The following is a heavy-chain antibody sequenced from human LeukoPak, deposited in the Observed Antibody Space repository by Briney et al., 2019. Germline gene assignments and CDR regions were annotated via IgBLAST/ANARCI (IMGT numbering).Heavy chain of an antibody. J-gene: IGHJ5*02. CDR3: AHSYYDFWSGYYVWAPIWFDP. CDR2: IYWNDDK. Sequence: SGPTPVNPTQTLTLTCTFSGFSLSTSGVGVGWIRQPPGKALEWLALIYWNDDKLYSPSLKSRLTTTKDTSKNQVVLTMTHMDPVDTATYYCAHSYYDFWSGYYVWAPIWFDPWGQGTLVTVSS. V-gene: IGHV2-5*01. D-gene: IGHD3-3*01. CDR1: GFSLSTSGVG.